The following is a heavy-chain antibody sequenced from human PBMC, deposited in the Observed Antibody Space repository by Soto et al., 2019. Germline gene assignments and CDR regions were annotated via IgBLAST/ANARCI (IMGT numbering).Heavy chain of an antibody. CDR1: SGSISTSGYY. CDR3: ARRGSRLSVAVAAFDY. D-gene: IGHD6-19*01. V-gene: IGHV4-39*01. CDR2: ISYSGST. Sequence: PSETLSLTCSVSSGSISTSGYYWGWIRQPPGTGLEWIGGISYSGSTYYNPSLKSRLTISVDTSKNQFYLKLTSVTAADTAVYFCARRGSRLSVAVAAFDYWSQGTLVTVSS. J-gene: IGHJ4*02.